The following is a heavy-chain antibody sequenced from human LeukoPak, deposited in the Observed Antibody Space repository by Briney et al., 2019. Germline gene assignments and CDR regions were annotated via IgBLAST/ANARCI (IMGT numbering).Heavy chain of an antibody. V-gene: IGHV3-43D*03. CDR2: ITWDGGST. D-gene: IGHD2-15*01. CDR3: AKRGYCRGGTCFSHDAFDI. CDR1: GFTFDDYA. J-gene: IGHJ3*02. Sequence: GGSLRLSCAAPGFTFDDYAMHWVRQASGKGLEWVSHITWDGGSTHYADSVEGRFTISRDNRENSLYLQMNSLRPEDTALYYCAKRGYCRGGTCFSHDAFDIWGQGTMVTVSS.